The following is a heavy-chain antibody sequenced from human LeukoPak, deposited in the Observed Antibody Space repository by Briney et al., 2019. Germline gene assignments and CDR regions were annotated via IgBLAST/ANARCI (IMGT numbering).Heavy chain of an antibody. CDR1: GFTFSSYT. D-gene: IGHD6-13*01. V-gene: IGHV3-30-3*01. CDR2: ISYEGSNE. J-gene: IGHJ4*02. CDR3: ARDMHLVSLDY. Sequence: GRSLRLSCAASGFTFSSYTMHWVRQAPGKGLEWVAVISYEGSNENYADSVKGRFTISRDNSKNTLYLQLNSLRAEDTAVHYCARDMHLVSLDYWGQGTLVTVSS.